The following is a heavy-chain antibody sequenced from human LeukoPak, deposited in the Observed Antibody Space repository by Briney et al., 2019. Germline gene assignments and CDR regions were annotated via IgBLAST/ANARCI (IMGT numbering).Heavy chain of an antibody. Sequence: GGSLRLSCAASGFTFSSYWMHWVRQAPGKGLVWVSRVNSDGTGTIYADSVEGRFTISRDNAKNTVYLQMNSLIAEDTAIYYCIRTLIVATSPYMDVWGKGTTVTVSS. D-gene: IGHD5-12*01. CDR2: VNSDGTGT. V-gene: IGHV3-74*01. CDR3: IRTLIVATSPYMDV. J-gene: IGHJ6*03. CDR1: GFTFSSYW.